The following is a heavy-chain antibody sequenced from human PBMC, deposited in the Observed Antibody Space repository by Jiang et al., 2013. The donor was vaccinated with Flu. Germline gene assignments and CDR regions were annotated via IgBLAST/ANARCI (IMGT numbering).Heavy chain of an antibody. CDR3: ARDSGVVRYYLGMDV. V-gene: IGHV3-33*01. CDR1: GFSFSSYG. CDR2: IWYDGSNE. Sequence: QLLESGGGVVQPGRSLRLSCAASGFSFSSYGMHWVRQAPGKGLEWVAVIWYDGSNEKYEDSVKGRFTISRDNSRNTVYLQMNSLRVEDAAVYFCARDSGVVRYYLGMDVWGQGTTVIVSS. D-gene: IGHD3-16*01. J-gene: IGHJ6*02.